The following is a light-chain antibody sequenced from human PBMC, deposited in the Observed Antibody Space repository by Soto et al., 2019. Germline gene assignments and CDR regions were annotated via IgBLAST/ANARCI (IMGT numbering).Light chain of an antibody. J-gene: IGKJ2*03. Sequence: EVVLTQSPGTVSLSPGERATLSCRASQSVTSNYLAWYQQKPGQAPRLLIYAASSRATGIPDRFSGSGSGTDFTLSISRLEPEDFAVYYCQQYDTSPRGFGQGTKLEIK. CDR3: QQYDTSPRG. CDR1: QSVTSNY. V-gene: IGKV3-20*01. CDR2: AAS.